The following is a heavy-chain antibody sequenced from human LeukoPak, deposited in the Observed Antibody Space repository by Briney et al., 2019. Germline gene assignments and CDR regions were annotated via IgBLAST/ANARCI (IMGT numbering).Heavy chain of an antibody. D-gene: IGHD3-10*01. CDR3: TTSWPKVREGDQ. J-gene: IGHJ4*02. V-gene: IGHV1-69*04. Sequence: GASVKVSCKASGGTFSSYAISWVRQAPGQGLEWMGRIIPILGIANYAQKFQGRVTITADKSTSTAYMELSSLRSEDTAVYYCTTSWPKVREGDQWGQGTLVTVSS. CDR2: IIPILGIA. CDR1: GGTFSSYA.